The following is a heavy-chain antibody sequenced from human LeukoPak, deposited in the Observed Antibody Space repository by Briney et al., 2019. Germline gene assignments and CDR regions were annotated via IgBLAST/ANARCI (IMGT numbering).Heavy chain of an antibody. Sequence: GGSPRLSCAAPGFTFSDYYMSWIRPGPGKGLGWGSYISSSGSTIYYADSVKGRFTISRDNAKNSLYLQMNSLRAEDTAVYYCARLLDYYDTAFDIWGQGTMVTVSS. D-gene: IGHD3-22*01. CDR1: GFTFSDYY. CDR3: ARLLDYYDTAFDI. CDR2: ISSSGSTI. V-gene: IGHV3-11*01. J-gene: IGHJ3*02.